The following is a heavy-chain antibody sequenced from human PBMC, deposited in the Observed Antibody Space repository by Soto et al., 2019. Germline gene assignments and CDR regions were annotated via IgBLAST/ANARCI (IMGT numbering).Heavy chain of an antibody. V-gene: IGHV3-11*06. CDR3: ARSIAARRGGYYYGMDV. D-gene: IGHD6-6*01. J-gene: IGHJ6*04. CDR1: GFTFSDYY. CDR2: ISSSSSYT. Sequence: GSLRLSCAASGFTFSDYYMSWIRQAPGKGLEWVSYISSSSSYTNYADSVKGRFTISRDNAKNSLYLQMNSLRAEGTAVYYCARSIAARRGGYYYGMDVWGAGTTVTVSA.